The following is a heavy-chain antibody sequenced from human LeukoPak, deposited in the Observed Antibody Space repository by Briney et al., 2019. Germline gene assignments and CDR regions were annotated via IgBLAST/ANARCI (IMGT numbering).Heavy chain of an antibody. D-gene: IGHD4-17*01. CDR1: GFTFSSYA. CDR2: VSVVCGST. CDR3: ASPTLAGGTVTTGYYFDY. Sequence: GGSLRLSCSDSGFTFSSYAMSWVRQAPGKELDWVSAVSVVCGSTYYADYVKGRFTIYRDNPKNTLYLQMNSLRAEDTAVYYCASPTLAGGTVTTGYYFDYWGQGTLVTVSS. V-gene: IGHV3-23*01. J-gene: IGHJ4*02.